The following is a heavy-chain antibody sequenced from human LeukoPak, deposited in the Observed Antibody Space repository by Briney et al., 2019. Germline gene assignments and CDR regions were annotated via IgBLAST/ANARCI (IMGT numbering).Heavy chain of an antibody. Sequence: ASVKVSCKASGYTFTSYYMHWVRQAPGQGLEWMGIINPSGGSTSYAQKFQGRVTMTRDTSTSTVYMELSSLRSEDTAVYYCARDHKPAITIFGVVITNNWFDPWGQGTLVTVSS. CDR1: GYTFTSYY. D-gene: IGHD3-3*01. CDR2: INPSGGST. V-gene: IGHV1-46*01. J-gene: IGHJ5*02. CDR3: ARDHKPAITIFGVVITNNWFDP.